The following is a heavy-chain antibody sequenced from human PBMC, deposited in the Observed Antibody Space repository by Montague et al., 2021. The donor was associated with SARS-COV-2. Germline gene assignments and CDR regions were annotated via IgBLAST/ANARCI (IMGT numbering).Heavy chain of an antibody. J-gene: IGHJ4*02. CDR1: GGSFSDCH. CDR3: ARGAPGY. V-gene: IGHV4-34*01. Sequence: SETLSLTCAVNGGSFSDCHYTWIRHSPWEGLEWIGQINYGGSTKYNPTLKSRVTISIDTSKTQFSLTLTSVTAADTAVYYCARGAPGYWGQGTLVTVSS. D-gene: IGHD1-1*01. CDR2: INYGGST.